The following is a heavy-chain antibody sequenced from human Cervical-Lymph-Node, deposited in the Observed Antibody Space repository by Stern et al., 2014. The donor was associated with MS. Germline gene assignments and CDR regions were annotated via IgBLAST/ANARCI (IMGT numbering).Heavy chain of an antibody. CDR1: GGTFSKFP. J-gene: IGHJ5*02. V-gene: IGHV1-69*01. Sequence: QVQLVQSRAEVTKPGSSVKVSCKASGGTFSKFPSSWVRQAPGQGLEWLGGIFPVLGTPTYAQEVRGRVTITADVSTSTVYMELSSLRSDDTAVYYCALSSETSDRWYSLGYDLWGQGTLVTVSS. D-gene: IGHD6-13*01. CDR2: IFPVLGTP. CDR3: ALSSETSDRWYSLGYDL.